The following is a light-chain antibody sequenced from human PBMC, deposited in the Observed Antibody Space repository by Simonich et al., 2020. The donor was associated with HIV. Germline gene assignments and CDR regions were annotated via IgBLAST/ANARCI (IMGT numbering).Light chain of an antibody. CDR3: SSYTSSSTFV. Sequence: QSALTQPVSVSGSPGQSITISCTGTSSDVGGYNDVSWYQQHPGKAPKLMIYDVSKRPSGVSNRFSGSKSGNTASLTISGLQAEDEADYYCSSYTSSSTFVFGGGTKLTVL. J-gene: IGLJ2*01. CDR2: DVS. CDR1: SSDVGGYND. V-gene: IGLV2-14*01.